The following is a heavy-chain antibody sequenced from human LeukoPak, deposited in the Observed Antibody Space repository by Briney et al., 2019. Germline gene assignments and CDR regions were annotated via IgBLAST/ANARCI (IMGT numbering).Heavy chain of an antibody. D-gene: IGHD4-11*01. V-gene: IGHV4-38-2*01. Sequence: KPSETLSLTCAVSGYSISSGYYWGWIRPPPGKGLEWIGSIYHSGSTYYNPSLESRVTISVDTSKNQFSLKLSSVTAADTAVYYCARDYSNYVRGSDYWGQGTLVTVSS. CDR3: ARDYSNYVRGSDY. J-gene: IGHJ4*02. CDR2: IYHSGST. CDR1: GYSISSGYY.